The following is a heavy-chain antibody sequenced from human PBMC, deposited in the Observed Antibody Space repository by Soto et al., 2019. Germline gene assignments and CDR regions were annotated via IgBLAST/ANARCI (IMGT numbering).Heavy chain of an antibody. V-gene: IGHV3-13*01. CDR1: GFTFSSYD. CDR2: IGTAGDT. J-gene: IGHJ5*02. D-gene: IGHD6-13*01. Sequence: EVQLVESGGGLVQPGGSLRLSCAASGFTFSSYDMHWVRQATGKGLEWVSAIGTAGDTYYPGSVKGRFTISRENAKNSLYLQMNRRRADDTAVYYCARARSSSWGNNWFDPWGQGTLVTVSS. CDR3: ARARSSSWGNNWFDP.